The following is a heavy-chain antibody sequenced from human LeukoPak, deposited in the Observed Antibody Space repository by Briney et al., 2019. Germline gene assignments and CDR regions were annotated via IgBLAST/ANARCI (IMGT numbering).Heavy chain of an antibody. D-gene: IGHD4-17*01. CDR2: IYYSGST. J-gene: IGHJ6*03. CDR1: GGSISSSSYY. V-gene: IGHV4-39*01. Sequence: SETLSLTCTVSGGSISSSSYYWGWIRQPPGKGLEWIGSIYYSGSTYYNPSLKSRVTISVDTSKNQFSLKLSSVTAADTAVCYCARVTTSVYYYYYMDVWGKGTTVTVSS. CDR3: ARVTTSVYYYYYMDV.